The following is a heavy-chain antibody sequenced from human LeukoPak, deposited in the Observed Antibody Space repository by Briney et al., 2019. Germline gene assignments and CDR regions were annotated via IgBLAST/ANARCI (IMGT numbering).Heavy chain of an antibody. CDR3: ARAAVVVAGFSPPDY. CDR1: GYTFTSYG. V-gene: IGHV1-18*04. J-gene: IGHJ4*02. Sequence: ASVKVSCKASGYTFTSYGISWVRQAPGQGLEWVGWISAYNGNTNYAQKLQGRVTMTTDTSTSTAYMELRSLRSDDTAVYYCARAAVVVAGFSPPDYWGQGTLVTVSS. D-gene: IGHD2-15*01. CDR2: ISAYNGNT.